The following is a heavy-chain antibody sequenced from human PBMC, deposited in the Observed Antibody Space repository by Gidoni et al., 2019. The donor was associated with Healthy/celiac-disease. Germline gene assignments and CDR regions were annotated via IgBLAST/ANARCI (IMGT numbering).Heavy chain of an antibody. CDR2: IYYSGST. D-gene: IGHD6-13*01. CDR1: GGPISSGGYY. J-gene: IGHJ4*02. V-gene: IGHV4-31*03. Sequence: QVQLQESGPGLVKPSQPLSPTRTVSGGPISSGGYYWSWIRQPPGKGLEWIGYIYYSGSTYYNPSLKSRVTISVDTSKNQFSLKLSSVTAADTAVYYCARVVRPGIAAAGTAYYFDYWGQGTLVTVSS. CDR3: ARVVRPGIAAAGTAYYFDY.